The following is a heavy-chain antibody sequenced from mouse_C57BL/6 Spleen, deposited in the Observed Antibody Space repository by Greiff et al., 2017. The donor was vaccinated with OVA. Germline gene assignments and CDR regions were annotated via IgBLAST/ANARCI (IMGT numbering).Heavy chain of an antibody. D-gene: IGHD1-1*01. J-gene: IGHJ3*01. CDR3: ARGDYYGSSFY. CDR2: IHPNSGST. Sequence: VQLQQPGAELVKPGASVKLSCKASGYTFTSYWMHWVKQRPGQGLEWIGMIHPNSGSTNYSEKFKSKATLTVDKSSSTAYMQLSSLTSEDSAVYYCARGDYYGSSFYWGQGTLVTVSA. V-gene: IGHV1-64*01. CDR1: GYTFTSYW.